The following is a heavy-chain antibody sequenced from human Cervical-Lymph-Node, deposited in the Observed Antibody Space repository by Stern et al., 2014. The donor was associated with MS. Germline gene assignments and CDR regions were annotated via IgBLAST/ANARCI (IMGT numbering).Heavy chain of an antibody. Sequence: DVQLVESGGGLVQPGRAPRLACAASGFTFDDYAMPWVRQAPGKGLEWVSGISWNSGSIGYADSVKGRFTISRDNAKNSLYLQMNSLRAEDTALYYCAKAGGGWLGAFDIWGQGTMVTVSS. V-gene: IGHV3-9*01. CDR2: ISWNSGSI. CDR3: AKAGGGWLGAFDI. CDR1: GFTFDDYA. J-gene: IGHJ3*02. D-gene: IGHD6-19*01.